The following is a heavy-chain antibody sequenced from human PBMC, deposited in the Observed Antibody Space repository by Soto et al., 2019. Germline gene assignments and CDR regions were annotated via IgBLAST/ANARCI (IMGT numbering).Heavy chain of an antibody. CDR3: AIAPLIRYNWNYRENWFDP. Sequence: ASVKVSCKASGYTFTSYGISWVRQAPGQGLEGMGWIGTYNGNTNYAKKIQGRVTINTAPYPSTDYMELRSLRSDYTAVYLCAIAPLIRYNWNYRENWFDPWGQGTLVTVSS. CDR1: GYTFTSYG. V-gene: IGHV1-18*04. CDR2: IGTYNGNT. J-gene: IGHJ5*02. D-gene: IGHD1-7*01.